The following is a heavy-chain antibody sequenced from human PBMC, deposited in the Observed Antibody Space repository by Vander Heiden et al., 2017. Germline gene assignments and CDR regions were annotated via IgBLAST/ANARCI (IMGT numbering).Heavy chain of an antibody. CDR1: GFTFDDYA. D-gene: IGHD6-13*01. V-gene: IGHV3-9*01. J-gene: IGHJ4*02. CDR3: AKDSGAAAGTALFDY. CDR2: ISWNSGSI. Sequence: EVQLVESGGGLVQPGRSLRLSCAASGFTFDDYAMHWVRQAPGKGLEWVSGISWNSGSIGYADSVKGRFTISRDNAKNSLYLQMNSLRAEDTALYYCAKDSGAAAGTALFDYWGQGTLVTVSS.